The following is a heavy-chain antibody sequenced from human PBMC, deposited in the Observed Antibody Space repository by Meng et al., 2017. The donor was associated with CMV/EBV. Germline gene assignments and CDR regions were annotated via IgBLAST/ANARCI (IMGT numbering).Heavy chain of an antibody. CDR1: GFTFSSYS. V-gene: IGHV3-23*01. CDR2: IIASGGGI. D-gene: IGHD6-19*01. Sequence: SGFTFSSYSMSWVRPAPGKGLEWVSAIIASGGGIYYADSVEGRFTISRDISKNTLYLQMNDLRVEDTAIYYCAKSLYSSGWYRNLDYWGQGTLVTVSS. CDR3: AKSLYSSGWYRNLDY. J-gene: IGHJ4*02.